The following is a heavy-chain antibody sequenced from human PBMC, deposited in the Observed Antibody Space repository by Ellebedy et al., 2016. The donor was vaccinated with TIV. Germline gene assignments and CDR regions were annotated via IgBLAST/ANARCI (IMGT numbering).Heavy chain of an antibody. CDR2: IYYSGST. D-gene: IGHD5-18*01. Sequence: SETLSLTCTVSGGSISSYYWSWIRQPPGKGLEWIGYIYYSGSTNYNPSLKSRVTMSVDTSKNQFSLKLSSVTAADTAVYYCARGGDVDTAMVFDYWGQGTLVTVSS. V-gene: IGHV4-59*12. CDR1: GGSISSYY. CDR3: ARGGDVDTAMVFDY. J-gene: IGHJ4*02.